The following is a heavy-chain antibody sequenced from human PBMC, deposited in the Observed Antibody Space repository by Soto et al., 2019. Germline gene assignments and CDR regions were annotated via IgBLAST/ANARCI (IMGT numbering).Heavy chain of an antibody. CDR2: INPSGGST. CDR3: ARDILYYDSSGYYEEFYYYYGMDV. D-gene: IGHD3-22*01. V-gene: IGHV1-46*01. CDR1: GYTFTSYY. J-gene: IGHJ6*02. Sequence: ASVKVSCKASGYTFTSYYMHWVRQAPGQGLEWMGIINPSGGSTSYAQKFQGRVTMTRDTSTSTVYMELSSLRSDDTAVYYCARDILYYDSSGYYEEFYYYYGMDVWGQGTTVTVS.